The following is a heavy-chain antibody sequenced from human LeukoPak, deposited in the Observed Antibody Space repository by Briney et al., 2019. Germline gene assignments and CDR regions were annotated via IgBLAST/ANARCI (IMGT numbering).Heavy chain of an antibody. V-gene: IGHV1-69*01. CDR3: ARPSNIVATSYFDY. D-gene: IGHD5-12*01. CDR1: GGTFSSYA. J-gene: IGHJ4*02. Sequence: SVKVSCKASGGTFSSYAIIRVRQAPGQGLEWMGGIIPNFGTANYAQKFQGRVTITADESTSTAYMELSSLRSEDTAVYYCARPSNIVATSYFDYWGQGTLVTVSS. CDR2: IIPNFGTA.